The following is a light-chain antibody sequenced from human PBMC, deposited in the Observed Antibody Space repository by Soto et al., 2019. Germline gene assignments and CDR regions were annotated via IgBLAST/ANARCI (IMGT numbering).Light chain of an antibody. Sequence: EIVMTQSPGTLSFSPGERATLSCRASQSVSSRLAWYQQKPGQAPRLLIYGASSRATGIPDRFSGSGSGTDFTLTISRVEPEDFAVYYCQQYVRAPWTFGQGTKVDIK. J-gene: IGKJ1*01. V-gene: IGKV3-20*01. CDR2: GAS. CDR3: QQYVRAPWT. CDR1: QSVSSR.